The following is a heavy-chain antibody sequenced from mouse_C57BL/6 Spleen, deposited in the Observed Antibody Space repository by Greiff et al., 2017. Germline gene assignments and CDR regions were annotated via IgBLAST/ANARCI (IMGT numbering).Heavy chain of an antibody. J-gene: IGHJ4*01. CDR2: ISNGGGST. V-gene: IGHV5-12*01. CDR3: ARQAGRRAMDY. Sequence: EVQVVESGGGLVQPGGSLKLSCAASGFTFSDYYMYWVRQTPEKRLEWVAYISNGGGSTYYPDTVKGRFTISRDNAKNTLYLQMSRLKSEDTAMYYCARQAGRRAMDYWGQGTSVTVSS. CDR1: GFTFSDYY.